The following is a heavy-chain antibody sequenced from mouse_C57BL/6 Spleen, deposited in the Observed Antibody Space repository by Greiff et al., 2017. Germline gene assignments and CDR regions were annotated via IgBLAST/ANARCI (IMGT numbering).Heavy chain of an antibody. CDR2: IDPSDSYT. D-gene: IGHD2-3*01. V-gene: IGHV1-69*01. CDR3: AKRRWLYAMDY. J-gene: IGHJ4*01. CDR1: GYTFTSYW. Sequence: VQLQQPGAELVMPGASVKLSCKASGYTFTSYWMHWVKQRPGQGLEWIGGIDPSDSYTNYNQKFKGKSTLNVDESSSTAYMQLSSLTSEDAAVYYCAKRRWLYAMDYWGQGTSVTVSS.